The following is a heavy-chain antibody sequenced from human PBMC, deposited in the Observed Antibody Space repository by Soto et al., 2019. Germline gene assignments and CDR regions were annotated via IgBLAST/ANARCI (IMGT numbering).Heavy chain of an antibody. CDR2: IIPIFGTA. Sequence: SVQVSCKASGGTFSSYAISWVRQAPGQGLEWMGGIIPIFGTANYAQKFQGRVTITADESTSTAYMELSSLRSEDTAVYYCARDTGTTVRIRYYYYGMDCWGQGTTVTVSS. D-gene: IGHD4-4*01. CDR3: ARDTGTTVRIRYYYYGMDC. J-gene: IGHJ6*02. CDR1: GGTFSSYA. V-gene: IGHV1-69*13.